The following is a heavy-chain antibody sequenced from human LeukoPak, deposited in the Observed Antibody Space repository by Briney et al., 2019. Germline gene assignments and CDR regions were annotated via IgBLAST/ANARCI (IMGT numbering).Heavy chain of an antibody. CDR2: IRYDGTNE. D-gene: IGHD3-10*01. CDR1: GFTFSSYG. V-gene: IGHV3-30*02. CDR3: ARVEAVYYYGSASPYSPY. J-gene: IGHJ4*02. Sequence: GGSLRLSCAASGFTFSSYGMHWVRQAPGKGLEWVTFIRYDGTNEYYADSVRGRFTISRDNSKHTLYLQMNSLRPEDRAVYYCARVEAVYYYGSASPYSPYWGQGTLVTVSS.